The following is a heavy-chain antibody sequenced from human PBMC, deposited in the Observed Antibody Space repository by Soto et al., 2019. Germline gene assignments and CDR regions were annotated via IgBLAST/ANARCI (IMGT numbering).Heavy chain of an antibody. V-gene: IGHV4-31*03. CDR1: GGSISSGGYY. D-gene: IGHD3-9*01. Sequence: SETLSLTCTVSGGSISSGGYYWSWIRQHPGKGLEWIGYIYYSGSTYYNPSLKSRVTISVDTSKNQFSLKLSSVTAADTAVYYCAREGLYYDILTCYYRYYYYGMEVWGQGTTVTVSS. CDR2: IYYSGST. J-gene: IGHJ6*02. CDR3: AREGLYYDILTCYYRYYYYGMEV.